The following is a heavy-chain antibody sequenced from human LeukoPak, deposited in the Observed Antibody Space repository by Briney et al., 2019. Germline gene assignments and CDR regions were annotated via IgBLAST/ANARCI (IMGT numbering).Heavy chain of an antibody. CDR3: ARGYSYLADLYVFGELFWADAFGMDV. CDR2: ISAYNGNT. J-gene: IGHJ6*04. D-gene: IGHD3-10*02. Sequence: ASVKVSCKASGYTFTSYGISWVRQDPGQGLGWMGWISAYNGNTNYAQKLQGRGTMTTDTSTSTAYMELRSLRSDDTAVYYCARGYSYLADLYVFGELFWADAFGMDVWGKGTTVTVSS. V-gene: IGHV1-18*04. CDR1: GYTFTSYG.